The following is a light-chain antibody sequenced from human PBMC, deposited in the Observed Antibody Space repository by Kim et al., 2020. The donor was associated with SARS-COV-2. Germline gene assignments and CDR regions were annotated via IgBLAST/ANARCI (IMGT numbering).Light chain of an antibody. CDR2: DAS. CDR3: QQYNDHELT. J-gene: IGKJ4*01. CDR1: QNVNTW. Sequence: DIQMTQSPSTLSASVGDRVTITCRASQNVNTWLAWYQQRPGKAPQVLISDASNLESGVPSRFSGRGSGTEFTLTISSLQPEDFAVYYCQQYNDHELTFGGGTKVDIK. V-gene: IGKV1-5*01.